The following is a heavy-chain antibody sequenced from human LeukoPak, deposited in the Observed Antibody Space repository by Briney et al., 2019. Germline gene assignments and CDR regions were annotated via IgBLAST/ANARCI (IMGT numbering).Heavy chain of an antibody. Sequence: GGSLRLSCAASGFTFSSYVMSWVRQAPGEGLEWVSAVIGSYTYYADSVKGRFTISRDNSKNTLFLEMNSLRAGDTAVYYCARGSSSSRPYYFDSWGLGTLVIVSS. V-gene: IGHV3-23*01. CDR2: VIGSYT. J-gene: IGHJ4*02. CDR3: ARGSSSSRPYYFDS. D-gene: IGHD6-13*01. CDR1: GFTFSSYV.